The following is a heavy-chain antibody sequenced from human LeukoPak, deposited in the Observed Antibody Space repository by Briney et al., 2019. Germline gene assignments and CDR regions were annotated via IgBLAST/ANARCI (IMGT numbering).Heavy chain of an antibody. CDR1: GFTFDDYA. J-gene: IGHJ4*02. V-gene: IGHV3-9*01. D-gene: IGHD3-9*01. Sequence: PGGSLRLSCAASGFTFDDYAMHWVRQAPGKGLEWVSGISWNSGSIGYADFVKGRFTISRDNAKNSLYLQMNSLRAEDTALYYCAKDHYDILTGTDYWGQGTLVTVSS. CDR3: AKDHYDILTGTDY. CDR2: ISWNSGSI.